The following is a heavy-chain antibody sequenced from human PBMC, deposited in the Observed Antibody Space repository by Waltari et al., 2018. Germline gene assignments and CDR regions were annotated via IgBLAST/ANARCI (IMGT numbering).Heavy chain of an antibody. V-gene: IGHV3-30*02. CDR2: IRYDGRKR. J-gene: IGHJ6*02. CDR1: GFTFSSYG. CDR3: AKEGMFGVVNRTDTGVITYYYYGMDV. D-gene: IGHD3-3*01. Sequence: QVPLVESGGGVVQPGGSLRLSCAASGFTFSSYGMHWVRQAPGTGLEWVAFIRYDGRKRDDVDAGKGRLTNSGDKSKNTLYLQMNSLRAEDTAVYYCAKEGMFGVVNRTDTGVITYYYYGMDVWGQGTTVTVSS.